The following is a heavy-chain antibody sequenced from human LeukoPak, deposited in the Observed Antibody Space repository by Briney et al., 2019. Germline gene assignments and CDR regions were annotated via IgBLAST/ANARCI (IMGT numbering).Heavy chain of an antibody. V-gene: IGHV1-2*02. CDR2: INPNSGGT. Sequence: GASVKVSCKASGYTFTGYYMHWVRQAPGQGLEWMGWINPNSGGTNYAQKFQGRVTMTRDTSISTAYMELSRLRSDDTAVYYCARLGYCSSTSCYVEGIVDYWGQGTLVTVSS. CDR1: GYTFTGYY. CDR3: ARLGYCSSTSCYVEGIVDY. J-gene: IGHJ4*02. D-gene: IGHD2-2*01.